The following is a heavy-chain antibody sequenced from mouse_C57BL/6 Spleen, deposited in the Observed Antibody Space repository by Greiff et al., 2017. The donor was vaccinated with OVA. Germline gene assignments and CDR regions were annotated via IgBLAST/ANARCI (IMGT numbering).Heavy chain of an antibody. CDR3: ARDTTVVATRYFDV. D-gene: IGHD1-1*01. V-gene: IGHV1-80*01. CDR2: IYPGDGDT. CDR1: GYAFSSYW. J-gene: IGHJ1*03. Sequence: VQLQQSGAELVKPGASVKISCKASGYAFSSYWMNWVKQRPGKGLEWIGQIYPGDGDTNYNGKFKGKATLTADKSSSTAYMQLSSLTSEDSAVYFCARDTTVVATRYFDVWGTGTTVTVSS.